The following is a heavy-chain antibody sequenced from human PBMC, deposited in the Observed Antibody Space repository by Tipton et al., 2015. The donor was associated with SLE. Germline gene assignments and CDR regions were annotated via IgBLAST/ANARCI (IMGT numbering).Heavy chain of an antibody. Sequence: TLSLTCTVSGGSITSGYYWGWIRQTPGKGLEWIGNIYHSGTTYYNPSLKSRVTMSVDTSKSQFSLKLSSVTATDTAVYYCARRPPYQPRNEYFDLWGRGTLVTVSS. CDR3: ARRPPYQPRNEYFDL. D-gene: IGHD2-2*01. CDR1: GGSITSGYY. J-gene: IGHJ2*01. V-gene: IGHV4-38-2*02. CDR2: IYHSGTT.